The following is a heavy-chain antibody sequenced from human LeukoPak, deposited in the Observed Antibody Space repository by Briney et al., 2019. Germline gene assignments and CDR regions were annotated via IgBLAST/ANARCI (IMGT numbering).Heavy chain of an antibody. J-gene: IGHJ4*02. CDR2: ISAYNGNT. Sequence: ASGKVSCKASGYTFTGYYMHWVRQAPGQRLEWMGWISAYNGNTNYAQKLQGRVTMTTDTSTSTAYMELRSLRSDDTAVYYCARVEVLRYFDWLFNPAYYFDYWGQGTLVTVSS. CDR1: GYTFTGYY. V-gene: IGHV1-18*04. CDR3: ARVEVLRYFDWLFNPAYYFDY. D-gene: IGHD3-9*01.